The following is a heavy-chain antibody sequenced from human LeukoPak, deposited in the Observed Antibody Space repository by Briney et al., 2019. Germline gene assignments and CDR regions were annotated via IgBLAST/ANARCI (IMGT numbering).Heavy chain of an antibody. J-gene: IGHJ4*02. Sequence: ASVKVPCKASGYTFTGYYMHWVRQAPGQGLEWMGWINPNSGGTNYAQKFQGRVTMTRDTSISTAYMELSRLRSDDTAVYYCARAPGYSSSWYVDYWGQGTLVTVSS. CDR2: INPNSGGT. V-gene: IGHV1-2*02. CDR1: GYTFTGYY. CDR3: ARAPGYSSSWYVDY. D-gene: IGHD6-13*01.